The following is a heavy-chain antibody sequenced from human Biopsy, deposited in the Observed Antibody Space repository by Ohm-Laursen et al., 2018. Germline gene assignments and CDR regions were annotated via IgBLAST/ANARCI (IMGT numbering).Heavy chain of an antibody. Sequence: ASVKVSCQASSYIFTDYNIHWMRQAPGQGLEWLGYINCKTGATNYAQKFQGTVTMTRDTSISTAYLALGSLRSADTAIYYCARDPLNGHKHFDYWGQGSLVTVSS. D-gene: IGHD2-8*01. CDR3: ARDPLNGHKHFDY. V-gene: IGHV1-2*02. CDR1: SYIFTDYN. J-gene: IGHJ4*02. CDR2: INCKTGAT.